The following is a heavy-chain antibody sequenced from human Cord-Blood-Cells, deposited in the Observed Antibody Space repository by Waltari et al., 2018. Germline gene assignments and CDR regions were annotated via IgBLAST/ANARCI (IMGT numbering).Heavy chain of an antibody. D-gene: IGHD3-10*01. CDR1: GATSSSST. CDR2: IIPILGIA. J-gene: IGHJ4*02. V-gene: IGHV1-69*08. CDR3: ARERGYYDY. Sequence: QVQLVQSGAEVKKPGSSVRVSCKASGATSSSSTISWVRQAPGQGLEWVGRIIPILGIANYAQKFQGRVTITADKSTSTAYMELSSLRSEDTAVYYWARERGYYDYWGQGTLVTVSS.